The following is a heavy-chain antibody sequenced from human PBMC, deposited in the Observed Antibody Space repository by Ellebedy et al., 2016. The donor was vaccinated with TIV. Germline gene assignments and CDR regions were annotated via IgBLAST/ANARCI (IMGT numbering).Heavy chain of an antibody. D-gene: IGHD6-19*01. CDR1: GFTFSSCA. J-gene: IGHJ3*02. CDR2: ISSAGSNK. CDR3: ARALGSSDWYLGAFDI. Sequence: GGSLRLXXAASGFTFSSCAMHWVRQAPGKGLEGVAVISSAGSNKYHADSVKGRFTISRDSSKNTLYLQMNSLRAEDTAVYYCARALGSSDWYLGAFDIWGQGTMVTVSS. V-gene: IGHV3-30-3*01.